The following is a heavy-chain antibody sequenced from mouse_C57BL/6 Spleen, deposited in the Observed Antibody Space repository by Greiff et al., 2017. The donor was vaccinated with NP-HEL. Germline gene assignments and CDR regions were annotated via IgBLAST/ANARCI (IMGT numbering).Heavy chain of an antibody. CDR3: ARNYDYEGTWFAY. CDR1: GYTFTSYW. CDR2: IDPSDSYT. Sequence: VQLQQSGAELVMPGASVKLSCKASGYTFTSYWMHWVKQRPGQGLEWIGEIDPSDSYTNYNQKFKGKSTLTVDKSSRTAYMQLSSLTSEDSAVYYCARNYDYEGTWFAYWGQGTLVTVSA. D-gene: IGHD2-4*01. V-gene: IGHV1-69*01. J-gene: IGHJ3*01.